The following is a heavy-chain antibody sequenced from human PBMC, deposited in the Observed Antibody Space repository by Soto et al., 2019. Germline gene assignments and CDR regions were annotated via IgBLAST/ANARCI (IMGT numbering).Heavy chain of an antibody. D-gene: IGHD6-13*01. CDR2: IYNSGST. Sequence: SETLSLTCTFSGSSISSYYWSLIRQPPEKGLEWIGNIYNSGSTNYNPSLKSRVTISVDTSKNQFSMKLSSVTAADTAVYYCARGSTGYSSSWYRYWGQGTLVTVSS. J-gene: IGHJ4*02. V-gene: IGHV4-59*08. CDR1: GSSISSYY. CDR3: ARGSTGYSSSWYRY.